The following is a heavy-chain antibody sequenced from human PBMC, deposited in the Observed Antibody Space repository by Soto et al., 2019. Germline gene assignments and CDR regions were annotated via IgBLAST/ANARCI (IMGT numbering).Heavy chain of an antibody. D-gene: IGHD3-3*01. CDR1: GGSISSSSYY. J-gene: IGHJ5*02. CDR3: ARMGDFWSGPGELDP. CDR2: VYYNGFT. V-gene: IGHV4-39*01. Sequence: PSETLSLTCAVSGGSISSSSYYWAWNRQSPGKGLEWIGSVYYNGFTYYNPSLKSRVTISVDTSKNQFSLKLTSVTAADTAVYYCARMGDFWSGPGELDPWGQGTLVTVSS.